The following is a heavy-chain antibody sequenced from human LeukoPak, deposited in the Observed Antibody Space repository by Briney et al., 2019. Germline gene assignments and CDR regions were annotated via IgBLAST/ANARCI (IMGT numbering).Heavy chain of an antibody. CDR2: IYPGDSDT. V-gene: IGHV5-51*01. CDR1: GYRFTSYW. Sequence: GEALKISCKGSGYRFTSYWIGWVRQMPGKGLEWMGIIYPGDSDTRYSPSFQGQVTISADKSISTAYLQWSSLKASDTAMYYYARHQCGGDCYIDYWGQGTLVTVSS. CDR3: ARHQCGGDCYIDY. D-gene: IGHD2-21*02. J-gene: IGHJ4*02.